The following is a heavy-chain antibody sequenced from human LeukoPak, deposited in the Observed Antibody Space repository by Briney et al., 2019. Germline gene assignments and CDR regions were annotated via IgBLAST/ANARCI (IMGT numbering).Heavy chain of an antibody. CDR2: INHSGST. V-gene: IGHV4-34*01. D-gene: IGHD1-26*01. J-gene: IGHJ5*02. CDR3: ARHGRGNYYYLPNRGNWFDP. CDR1: GFTFSNAW. Sequence: GSLRLSCAASGFTFSNAWMSWIRQPPGKGLERIGEINHSGSTNYNPYLKSRVTLSVYTSKNQFSLKLSSVTAADTALYYCARHGRGNYYYLPNRGNWFDPWGQGTLVTVSS.